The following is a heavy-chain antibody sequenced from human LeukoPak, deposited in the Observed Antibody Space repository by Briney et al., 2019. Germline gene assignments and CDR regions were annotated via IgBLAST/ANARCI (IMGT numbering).Heavy chain of an antibody. CDR3: ARAVQLWLGGDAFDI. V-gene: IGHV4-59*01. Sequence: PSETLSLTCTVSGGSISSYYWSWIRQPPGKGLEWFGYIYYSGSTNYNPSLKTRVTISVDTSKNQFSLKLSSVTAADTAVYYCARAVQLWLGGDAFDIWGQGTMVTVSS. CDR2: IYYSGST. D-gene: IGHD5-18*01. CDR1: GGSISSYY. J-gene: IGHJ3*02.